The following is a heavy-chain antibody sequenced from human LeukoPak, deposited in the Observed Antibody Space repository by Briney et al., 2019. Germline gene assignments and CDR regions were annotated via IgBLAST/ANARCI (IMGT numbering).Heavy chain of an antibody. CDR1: GYTFTSYA. Sequence: ASVKVSCKASGYTFTSYAMHWVRQAPGQRLEWMGWINAGNGNTKYSQKFQGRVTITRDTSASTAYMELSSLRSEDTAVYYCATRKWIQLWFNWFDPWGQGTLVTVSS. CDR2: INAGNGNT. D-gene: IGHD5-18*01. CDR3: ATRKWIQLWFNWFDP. J-gene: IGHJ5*02. V-gene: IGHV1-3*01.